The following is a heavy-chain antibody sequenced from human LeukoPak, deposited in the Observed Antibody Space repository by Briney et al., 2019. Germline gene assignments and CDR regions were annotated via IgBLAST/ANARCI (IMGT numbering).Heavy chain of an antibody. V-gene: IGHV1-18*01. D-gene: IGHD3-22*01. Sequence: ASVKVSCKASGYTFTSYGISWVRQAPGQGLEWMGWISAYNGNTNYAQKLQGRVTMTTGTSTSTAYMGLRSLRSDDTAVYYCARAKRPYYYDSSGYYFDYWGQGTLVTVSS. CDR3: ARAKRPYYYDSSGYYFDY. CDR1: GYTFTSYG. CDR2: ISAYNGNT. J-gene: IGHJ4*02.